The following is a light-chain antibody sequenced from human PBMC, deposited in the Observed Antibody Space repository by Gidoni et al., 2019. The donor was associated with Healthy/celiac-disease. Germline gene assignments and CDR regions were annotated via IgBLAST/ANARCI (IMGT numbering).Light chain of an antibody. V-gene: IGLV2-23*02. J-gene: IGLJ2*01. CDR1: SSDVGRYNL. CDR2: EVS. Sequence: QSALTQPASVSGSPGQSITISCTGTSSDVGRYNLVSWYQQHPGKAPKLMIYEVSKRPSGVSNRFSGSKSGNTASLTISGLQAEDEADYYCCSYAGSSPPVVFGGGTKLTVL. CDR3: CSYAGSSPPVV.